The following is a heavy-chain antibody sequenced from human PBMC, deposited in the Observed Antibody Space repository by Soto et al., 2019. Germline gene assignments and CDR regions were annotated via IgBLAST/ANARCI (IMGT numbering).Heavy chain of an antibody. CDR1: GFTFSSYA. CDR2: ISYDGSNK. V-gene: IGHV3-30-3*01. Sequence: QVQLVESGGGVVQPGRSLRLSCAASGFTFSSYAMHWVRQAPGKGLEWVAVISYDGSNKYYADSVKGRFTISRDNSKNTXXLQMNSLRAEDTAVYYCARELVVVAAYYYYYGMDVWGQGTTVTVSS. D-gene: IGHD2-15*01. J-gene: IGHJ6*02. CDR3: ARELVVVAAYYYYYGMDV.